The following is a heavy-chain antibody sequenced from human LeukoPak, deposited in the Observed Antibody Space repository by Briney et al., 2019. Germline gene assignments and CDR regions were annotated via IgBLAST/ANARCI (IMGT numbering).Heavy chain of an antibody. CDR1: GFASSGRD. J-gene: IGHJ4*02. Sequence: PWGTLTLSCSGSGFASSGRDMAWVRQAPGQGLEWVSYISSSGKTNLQADSGKGRIIISRDTAKKSLSLQLGGLTAEDSAFYYCVRASYTGFDLHFDQWGQGTLVTVSS. V-gene: IGHV3-48*03. D-gene: IGHD3-10*01. CDR3: VRASYTGFDLHFDQ. CDR2: ISSSGKTN.